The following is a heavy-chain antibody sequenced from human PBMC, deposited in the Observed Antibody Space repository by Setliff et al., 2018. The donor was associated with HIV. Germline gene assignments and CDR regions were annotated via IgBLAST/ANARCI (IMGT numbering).Heavy chain of an antibody. CDR1: GGSISSSSYY. CDR3: ARDVDHMMDV. J-gene: IGHJ6*02. Sequence: PSETLSLTCTVSGGSISSSSYYWGWIRQPPGKGLEWIGSIYYSGSTYYNPSLKSRVTISVDTSKNQFSLKLSSVTAADTAVYYCARDVDHMMDVWGQGTPVTVSS. CDR2: IYYSGST. V-gene: IGHV4-39*07.